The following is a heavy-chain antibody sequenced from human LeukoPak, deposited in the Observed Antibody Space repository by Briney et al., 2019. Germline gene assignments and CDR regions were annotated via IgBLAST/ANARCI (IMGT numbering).Heavy chain of an antibody. CDR2: MNPNSGNT. J-gene: IGHJ4*02. Sequence: ASVKVSCKASGYTFTSYDINWVRQATGQGLEWMGWMNPNSGNTGYAQKFLGRVTMTRNTSISTAYMELSSLRSEDTAVYYCARRKRGRYCSGGSCYSPSDYWGQGTLVTVSS. CDR1: GYTFTSYD. V-gene: IGHV1-8*01. D-gene: IGHD2-15*01. CDR3: ARRKRGRYCSGGSCYSPSDY.